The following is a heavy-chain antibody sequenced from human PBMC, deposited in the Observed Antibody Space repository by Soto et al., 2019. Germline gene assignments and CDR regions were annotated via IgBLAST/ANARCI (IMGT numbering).Heavy chain of an antibody. CDR2: IWYDGSNK. Sequence: GGSLTLACAACGFTFSRYGVHWFRQAPGKGLEWVAVIWYDGSNKYYADSVKGRFTISRDNSKNTLYLQMNSLRAEDTAVYYCAKDGDIAARPYYFDYWGQGALVTVSS. J-gene: IGHJ4*02. CDR3: AKDGDIAARPYYFDY. CDR1: GFTFSRYG. V-gene: IGHV3-33*06. D-gene: IGHD6-6*01.